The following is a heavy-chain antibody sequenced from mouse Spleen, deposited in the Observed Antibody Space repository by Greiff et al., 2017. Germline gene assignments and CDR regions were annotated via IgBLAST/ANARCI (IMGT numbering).Heavy chain of an antibody. J-gene: IGHJ2*01. CDR2: INPYNGDT. V-gene: IGHV1-37*01. Sequence: VHVKQSGPELVKPGASVKISCKTSGYTFTEYTMHWVKQSHGKSLEWIGGINPYNGDTFYNQKFKGKATLTVDKSSSTAHMELLSLTSEDSAVYYCGYDYWDYWGQGTTLTVSS. D-gene: IGHD2-4*01. CDR1: GYTFTEYT. CDR3: GYDYWDY.